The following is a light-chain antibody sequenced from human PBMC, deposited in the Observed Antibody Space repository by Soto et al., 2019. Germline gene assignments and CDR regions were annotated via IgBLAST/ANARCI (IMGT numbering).Light chain of an antibody. J-gene: IGKJ1*01. CDR1: QGIRNY. CDR3: QKYNTAPQT. CDR2: AAS. V-gene: IGKV1-27*01. Sequence: DIQMTQSPSSLSASVGDRVTITCRASQGIRNYLAWYQQKPGKVPKLLIYAASTLQSGVPSRFSGSGSETEFTLTISSLQPEDVATYYCQKYNTAPQTFGQGTKVEIK.